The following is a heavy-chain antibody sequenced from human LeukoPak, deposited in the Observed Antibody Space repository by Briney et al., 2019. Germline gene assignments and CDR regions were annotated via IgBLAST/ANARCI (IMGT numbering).Heavy chain of an antibody. CDR1: GDSITSGSYY. V-gene: IGHV4-61*02. D-gene: IGHD5-18*01. CDR2: IFISGGT. CDR3: ARGRKYTSGYRVTELGSGYSDY. J-gene: IGHJ4*02. Sequence: PSETLSLACTVSGDSITSGSYYWSWIRQPAGKGLEWIGRIFISGGTNYNPSLRSRVTMSLDTSKNQFSLKLYSVTAADTAVYYCARGRKYTSGYRVTELGSGYSDYWGQGTLVTVSS.